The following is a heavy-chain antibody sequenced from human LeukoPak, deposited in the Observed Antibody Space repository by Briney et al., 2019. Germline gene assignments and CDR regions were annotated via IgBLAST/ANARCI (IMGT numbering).Heavy chain of an antibody. Sequence: GGSLRLSCAASGFTFSTYSMTWVRQAPGKGLEWVSSIPGNSRYIYYADSVKGRFTISRDNAKNSLYLEMNSLRAEDTAVYYCARAAYFYDTSVYSTGLDYWGQGTLVTVSS. V-gene: IGHV3-21*04. J-gene: IGHJ4*02. CDR2: IPGNSRYI. CDR3: ARAAYFYDTSVYSTGLDY. CDR1: GFTFSTYS. D-gene: IGHD3-22*01.